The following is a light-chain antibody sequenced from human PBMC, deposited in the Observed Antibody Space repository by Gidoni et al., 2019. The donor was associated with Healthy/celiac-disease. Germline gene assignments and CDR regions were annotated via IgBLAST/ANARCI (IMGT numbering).Light chain of an antibody. CDR2: GAS. CDR1: QSVSSSY. V-gene: IGKV3-20*01. J-gene: IGKJ4*01. CDR3: QQYGSSRALT. Sequence: EIVLTQSPGTLSLSPGERATLSCRASQSVSSSYLAWYQQKPGQAPRLLIYGASSRATGIPDRFSGSGSGTDFTLTISRLEPEDFAVYYCQQYGSSRALTFGGGTKVKIK.